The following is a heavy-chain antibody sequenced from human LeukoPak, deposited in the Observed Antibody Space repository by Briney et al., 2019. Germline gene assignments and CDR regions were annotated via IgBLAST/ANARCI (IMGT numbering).Heavy chain of an antibody. CDR3: TRVISYGSGTYYNDY. D-gene: IGHD3-10*01. Sequence: GGSLRLSCAASGFTFSTYGMHWVRQAPGKGLEYVSAITSSGGSTFYADSVKGRFTISRDNSKNTLYLQMGSLRVEDTAVYYCTRVISYGSGTYYNDYWGQGTLVTVSS. CDR2: ITSSGGST. J-gene: IGHJ4*02. V-gene: IGHV3-64*02. CDR1: GFTFSTYG.